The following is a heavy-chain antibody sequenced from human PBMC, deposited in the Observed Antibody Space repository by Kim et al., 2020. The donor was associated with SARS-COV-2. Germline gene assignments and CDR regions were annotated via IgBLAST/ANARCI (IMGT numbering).Heavy chain of an antibody. J-gene: IGHJ6*01. CDR2: ISSNGDT. D-gene: IGHD2-21*01. V-gene: IGHV3-23*02. CDR3: AKREFVAYNGLDV. CDR1: GFTFRSFA. Sequence: GGSLRLSCTASGFTFRSFAMAWVRQTSGHGLEWISGISSNGDTYYGGSAGGRFFISRDISNNTLFLQMTGLRAEDTGVYYCAKREFVAYNGLDVWGQGTT.